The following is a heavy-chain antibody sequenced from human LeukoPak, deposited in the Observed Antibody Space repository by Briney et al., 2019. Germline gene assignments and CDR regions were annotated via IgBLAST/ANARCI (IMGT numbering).Heavy chain of an antibody. V-gene: IGHV3-53*01. CDR3: AELGITMIGGV. Sequence: GGSLRLSCAASGFTVSSNYMSWVRQAPGKGLEWVSLIYSGGSTYYADSVKGRFTISRDNSKNPLYLQMNSLRAEDTAVYYCAELGITMIGGVWGKGTTVTISS. CDR1: GFTVSSNY. J-gene: IGHJ6*04. CDR2: IYSGGST. D-gene: IGHD3-10*02.